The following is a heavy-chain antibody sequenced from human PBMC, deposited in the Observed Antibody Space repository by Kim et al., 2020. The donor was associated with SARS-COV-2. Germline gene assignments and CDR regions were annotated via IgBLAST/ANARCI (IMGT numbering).Heavy chain of an antibody. CDR1: GYSFTSYW. J-gene: IGHJ6*02. CDR3: ARHSPPLSFDDILTGYYFSHYYYGMDV. CDR2: IDPSDSYT. D-gene: IGHD3-9*01. Sequence: GESLKISCKGSGYSFTSYWISWVRQMPGKGLEWMGRIDPSDSYTNYSPSFQGHVTISADKSISTAYLQWSSLKASDTAMYYCARHSPPLSFDDILTGYYFSHYYYGMDVWGQGTTVTVSS. V-gene: IGHV5-10-1*01.